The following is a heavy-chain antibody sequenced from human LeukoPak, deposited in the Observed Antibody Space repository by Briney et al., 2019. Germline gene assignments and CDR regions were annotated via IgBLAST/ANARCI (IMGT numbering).Heavy chain of an antibody. CDR1: GFSFSSYA. V-gene: IGHV3-21*01. Sequence: PGGSLRLSCATSGFSFSSYAMSWVRQAPGKGLEWVSAMSSSDDGRYYAASVKGRFTISRDNAKNSLYLQMNSLRAEDTAVYYCARGGTPWIQLWFQRGDYFDYWGQGTLVTVSS. D-gene: IGHD5-18*01. J-gene: IGHJ4*02. CDR3: ARGGTPWIQLWFQRGDYFDY. CDR2: MSSSDDGR.